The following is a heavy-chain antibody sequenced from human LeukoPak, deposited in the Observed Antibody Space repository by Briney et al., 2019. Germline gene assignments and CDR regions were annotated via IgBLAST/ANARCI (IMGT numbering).Heavy chain of an antibody. CDR1: GYTFTSYG. D-gene: IGHD1-1*01. CDR2: ISAYNGNT. V-gene: IGHV1-18*01. Sequence: ASVKVSCKASGYTFTSYGISWVRQAPRQGLEWMGWISAYNGNTNYAQKLQGRVTMTTDTSTSTAYMELRSLRSDDTAVYYCARDHYNWNDDYYYGMDVWGQGTTVTVSS. J-gene: IGHJ6*02. CDR3: ARDHYNWNDDYYYGMDV.